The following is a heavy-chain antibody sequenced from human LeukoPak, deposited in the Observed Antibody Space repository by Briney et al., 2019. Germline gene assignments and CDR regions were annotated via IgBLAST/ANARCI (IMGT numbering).Heavy chain of an antibody. CDR2: ISGGSSGST. Sequence: PGGSLRLSCAASGFTFSDYAMSWVRQAPGKGLEWLSVISGGSSGSTYYADSVTGRFTVSRDNSKNTLYLQMNSLRAEDTAVYYCARGGNSYAFDIWGQGTMVTVSS. J-gene: IGHJ3*02. CDR1: GFTFSDYA. V-gene: IGHV3-23*01. CDR3: ARGGNSYAFDI. D-gene: IGHD4-23*01.